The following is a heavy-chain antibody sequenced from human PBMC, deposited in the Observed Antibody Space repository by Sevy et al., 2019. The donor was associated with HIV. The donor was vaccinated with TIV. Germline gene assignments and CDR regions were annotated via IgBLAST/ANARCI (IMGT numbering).Heavy chain of an antibody. CDR3: ATEGLSGYDAPFAY. J-gene: IGHJ4*02. D-gene: IGHD5-12*01. Sequence: GGSLRLSCAASGFTFSSYAMHWVRQAPGKGLEWVAVISYDGSNKYYADSVKGRFTISRDNSKNTLYLQMNSLRAEDTAVYYCATEGLSGYDAPFAYWGQGTLVTVSS. CDR2: ISYDGSNK. CDR1: GFTFSSYA. V-gene: IGHV3-30*04.